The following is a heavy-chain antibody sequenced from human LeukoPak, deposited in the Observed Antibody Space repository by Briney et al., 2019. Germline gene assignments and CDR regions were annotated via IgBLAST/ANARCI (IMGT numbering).Heavy chain of an antibody. V-gene: IGHV3-23*01. CDR1: GFTFSSYA. CDR2: ISGSGGGT. Sequence: GGSLRLSCAASGFTFSSYAMSWVRQAPGKGLEWVSAISGSGGGTYYADSVRGRFTISRDDSKNTLYLQLNSLRAEDTAVYYCARGPPNWGYDYWGPGTLVTVSS. J-gene: IGHJ4*02. D-gene: IGHD7-27*01. CDR3: ARGPPNWGYDY.